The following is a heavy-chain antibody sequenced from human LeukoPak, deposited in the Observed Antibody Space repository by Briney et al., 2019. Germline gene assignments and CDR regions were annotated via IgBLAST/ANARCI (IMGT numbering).Heavy chain of an antibody. CDR1: GFTFSSYG. Sequence: PGRSLRLSCAASGFTFSSYGMHWVRQAPGKGLEWVALISYDGSNKYYVDSVKGRFTISRDNSKNTLYLQMNSLRVEDTAVYYCARSRGVSGYDFAYWGQGTLVTVSS. V-gene: IGHV3-30*03. D-gene: IGHD5-12*01. CDR2: ISYDGSNK. CDR3: ARSRGVSGYDFAY. J-gene: IGHJ4*02.